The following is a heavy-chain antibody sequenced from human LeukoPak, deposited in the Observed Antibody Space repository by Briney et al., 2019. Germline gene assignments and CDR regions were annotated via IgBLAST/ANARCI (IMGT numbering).Heavy chain of an antibody. Sequence: SETLSLTCAVSGGSISSGGYSWSWIRQPPGKGLEWIGYIYHSGSTYYNPSLKSRVTISVDRSKNQFSLKLSSVTAANTAVYYCARVAHSGSYYSGSYFDYWGQGTLVTVSS. D-gene: IGHD1-26*01. CDR3: ARVAHSGSYYSGSYFDY. CDR2: IYHSGST. J-gene: IGHJ4*02. CDR1: GGSISSGGYS. V-gene: IGHV4-30-2*01.